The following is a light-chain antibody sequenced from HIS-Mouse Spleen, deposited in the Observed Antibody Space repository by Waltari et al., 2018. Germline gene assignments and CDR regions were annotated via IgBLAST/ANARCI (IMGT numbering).Light chain of an antibody. CDR2: DVS. CDR3: SSYTSSSTYV. V-gene: IGLV2-14*03. CDR1: TRAVGGYTS. Sequence: QSALTQPASVSGSPGQSTTISCPGTTRAVGGYTSVSWYQQHPGKAPKLMIYDVSNRPSGVSNRFSGSKSGNTASLTISGLQAEDEADYYCSSYTSSSTYVFGTGTKVTVL. J-gene: IGLJ1*01.